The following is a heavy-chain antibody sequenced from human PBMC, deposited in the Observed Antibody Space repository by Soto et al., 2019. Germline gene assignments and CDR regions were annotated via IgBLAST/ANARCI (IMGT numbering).Heavy chain of an antibody. J-gene: IGHJ4*02. Sequence: GGYLRLSCAASGFTFSTGWMNWVRQAPGKGLEWVGLIKSKTDGGTTDYAAPVKGRFTISRDDSKNTLYLQMNSLKTEDTAVYYCTTAMMGIYCGGDCYSFDYWGQGTLVTVSS. CDR2: IKSKTDGGTT. D-gene: IGHD2-21*02. V-gene: IGHV3-15*07. CDR3: TTAMMGIYCGGDCYSFDY. CDR1: GFTFSTGW.